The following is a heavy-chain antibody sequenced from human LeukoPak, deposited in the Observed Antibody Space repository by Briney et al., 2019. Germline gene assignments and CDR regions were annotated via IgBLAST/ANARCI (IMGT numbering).Heavy chain of an antibody. V-gene: IGHV4-59*01. J-gene: IGHJ5*02. Sequence: SETLSLTCTVSGGSISSYYWSWIRQPPGKGLEWIGYIYYSGSTNYNPSLKSRVTISVDTSKNQFSLKLSSVTAADTAVYYCARVNYYGSGSYRAYNWFDPWGQGTLVTVSS. CDR1: GGSISSYY. CDR2: IYYSGST. D-gene: IGHD3-10*01. CDR3: ARVNYYGSGSYRAYNWFDP.